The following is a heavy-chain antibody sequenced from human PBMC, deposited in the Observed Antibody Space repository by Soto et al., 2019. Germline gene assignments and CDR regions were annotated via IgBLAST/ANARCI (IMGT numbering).Heavy chain of an antibody. CDR3: ARNSDGYFT. J-gene: IGHJ4*02. Sequence: EVQLVESGGGLVQPGGSLRLSCAASGFTFLSYSMNWVRQAPGKGLEWVSYISSSSSTIYYADSVKGRFTISRDNAKNSLYLQMHSLREEDAAVYYCARNSDGYFTWGQGTRVTVS. CDR2: ISSSSSTI. D-gene: IGHD5-12*01. CDR1: GFTFLSYS. V-gene: IGHV3-48*02.